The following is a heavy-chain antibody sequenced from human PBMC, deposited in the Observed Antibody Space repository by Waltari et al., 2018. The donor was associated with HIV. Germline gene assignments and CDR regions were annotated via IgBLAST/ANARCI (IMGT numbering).Heavy chain of an antibody. CDR2: IYYSGST. D-gene: IGHD5-18*01. CDR3: ARVQTGVDTAMVNRYFDL. V-gene: IGHV4-39*01. J-gene: IGHJ2*01. CDR1: GGSISSSSYY. Sequence: QLQLQESGPGLVKPSETLSLTCTVSGGSISSSSYYWGWIRQPPGKGLEWIGSIYYSGSTYYNPSLKSRVTMSVDTSKNQFARKLSSVTAADTAVYYCARVQTGVDTAMVNRYFDLWGRGTLVTVSS.